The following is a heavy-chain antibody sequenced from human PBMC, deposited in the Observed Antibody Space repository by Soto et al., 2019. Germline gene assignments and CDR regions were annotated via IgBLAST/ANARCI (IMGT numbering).Heavy chain of an antibody. V-gene: IGHV4-39*01. Sequence: QLQLQESGPGLVKPSETLSLTCTVSGGSISSSSYYWGWIRQPPGKGLEWIGSIYYSGSTYHNPSLKSRVTISVDTSKNQFSLKLSSVTAADTAVYYCARHGGSVVPAAHVFDYWGQGTLVTVSS. CDR1: GGSISSSSYY. CDR2: IYYSGST. CDR3: ARHGGSVVPAAHVFDY. D-gene: IGHD2-2*01. J-gene: IGHJ4*02.